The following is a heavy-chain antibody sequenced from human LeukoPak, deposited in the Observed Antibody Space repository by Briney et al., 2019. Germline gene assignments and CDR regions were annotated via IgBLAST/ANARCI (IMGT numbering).Heavy chain of an antibody. CDR3: VKGGTYYDILTGYNFDY. J-gene: IGHJ4*02. D-gene: IGHD3-9*01. Sequence: GGSLRLSCAASGFTFSSYGMSWVRQAPGKGLEWVSAISGSGGSTYYAGSVKGRFTISRDNSKNTLYLQMNSLRAEDTAVYYCVKGGTYYDILTGYNFDYWGQGTLVTVSS. V-gene: IGHV3-23*01. CDR2: ISGSGGST. CDR1: GFTFSSYG.